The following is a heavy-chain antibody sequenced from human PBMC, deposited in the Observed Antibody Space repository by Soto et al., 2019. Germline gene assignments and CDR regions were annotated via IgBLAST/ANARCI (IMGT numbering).Heavy chain of an antibody. CDR3: PKTPYSGSGNFAIAK. D-gene: IGHD2-21*01. V-gene: IGHV3-23*01. Sequence: GGSLRLSCGGSGFIFSSNAMSWVRQAPGKGLEWVSSISGDGYSADYADSVKGRFTVSRHNSKSTLYLQMNSLRAEDTAVYYCPKTPYSGSGNFAIAKWGQGTLVTVSS. CDR2: ISGDGYSA. J-gene: IGHJ4*03. CDR1: GFIFSSNA.